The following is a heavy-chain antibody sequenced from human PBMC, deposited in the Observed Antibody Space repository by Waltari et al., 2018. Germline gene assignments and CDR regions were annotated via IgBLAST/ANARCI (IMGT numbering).Heavy chain of an antibody. CDR2: ITHSGST. V-gene: IGHV4-34*01. Sequence: QVQLQQWGAGLLKPSETLSLTCAVYGGSFSGSYWSWIRPPPGKGLEWIGEITHSGSTNYNPSLKSRVTISVDTSKNQFSLKLSSVTAADTAVYYCARGSRRQQLVPPTDYWGQGTLVTVSS. D-gene: IGHD6-13*01. J-gene: IGHJ4*02. CDR3: ARGSRRQQLVPPTDY. CDR1: GGSFSGSY.